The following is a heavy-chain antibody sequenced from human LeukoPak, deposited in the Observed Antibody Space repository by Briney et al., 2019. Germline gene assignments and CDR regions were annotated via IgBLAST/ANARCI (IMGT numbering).Heavy chain of an antibody. Sequence: PGGSLRLSCAASGFTFSSYSMNWVRQAPGKGLEWVSSISSSSSDIYYADPAKGRFTISRDNAKNSLYLQMNSLRAEDTAVYYCARETAYYDYVWGSYPPGGDAFDIWGQGTMVTVSS. V-gene: IGHV3-21*01. CDR3: ARETAYYDYVWGSYPPGGDAFDI. J-gene: IGHJ3*02. D-gene: IGHD3-16*02. CDR1: GFTFSSYS. CDR2: ISSSSSDI.